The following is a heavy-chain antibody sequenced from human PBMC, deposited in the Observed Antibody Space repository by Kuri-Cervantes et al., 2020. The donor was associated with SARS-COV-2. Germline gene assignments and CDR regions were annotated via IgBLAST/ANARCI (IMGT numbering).Heavy chain of an antibody. CDR2: INWNGGST. J-gene: IGHJ6*02. D-gene: IGHD6-13*01. CDR3: ARELTAAAGTYYYGMDV. V-gene: IGHV3-20*04. Sequence: GESLKISWAASGFTFSSYAMSWVRQAPGKGLEWVSGINWNGGSTGYADSVKGRFTISRDNAKNSLYLQMNSLRAEDTAVYYCARELTAAAGTYYYGMDVWGQGTTVTVSS. CDR1: GFTFSSYA.